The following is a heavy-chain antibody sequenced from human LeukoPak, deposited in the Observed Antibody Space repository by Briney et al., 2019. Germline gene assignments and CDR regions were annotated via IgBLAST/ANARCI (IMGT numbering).Heavy chain of an antibody. D-gene: IGHD2-2*01. V-gene: IGHV4-31*02. CDR2: IYYSGST. CDR3: ARGDCSSSNCYAFDY. J-gene: IGHJ4*02. Sequence: WVRPAPGKGLEWIGYIYYSGSTYYNPSLKSRVTISLDTAKNQFSLKLSSVTAADTAVYYCARGDCSSSNCYAFDYWGQGTLVTVSS.